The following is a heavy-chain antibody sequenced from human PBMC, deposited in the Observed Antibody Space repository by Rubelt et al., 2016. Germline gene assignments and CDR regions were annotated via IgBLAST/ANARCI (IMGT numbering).Heavy chain of an antibody. CDR3: ARGRGITVTGKEDYFDY. J-gene: IGHJ4*02. CDR2: ISFDGSKI. Sequence: GWVAVISFDGSKIYSADSVKGRCTISRDNSKNTLYVQMNSLRPEDTAVYYCARGRGITVTGKEDYFDYWGQGTLVTVSS. V-gene: IGHV3-30*01. D-gene: IGHD6-19*01.